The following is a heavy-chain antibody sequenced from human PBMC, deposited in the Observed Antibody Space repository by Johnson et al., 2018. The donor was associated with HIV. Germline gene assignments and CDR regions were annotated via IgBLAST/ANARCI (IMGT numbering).Heavy chain of an antibody. D-gene: IGHD6-19*01. J-gene: IGHJ3*02. Sequence: QVQLVESGGGLVKPGGSLRLSCAASGFTFSDYYMSWIRQAPGKGLEWVSYISYSASSMFYADSLQGRFTISRDNGKNSLYLQMNYLRVEDTAVYYCARLERLGGLSRVLDIWGQGTMVTVSS. CDR1: GFTFSDYY. V-gene: IGHV3-11*04. CDR3: ARLERLGGLSRVLDI. CDR2: ISYSASSM.